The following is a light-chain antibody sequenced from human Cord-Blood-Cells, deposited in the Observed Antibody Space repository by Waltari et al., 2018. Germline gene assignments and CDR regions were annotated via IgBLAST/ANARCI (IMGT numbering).Light chain of an antibody. CDR1: QSVSSY. Sequence: EIVLTQSPATLSLSPGERATLSCSASQSVSSYLALYQQKPGQAPRLLIYDASNKATGSPARFSGSGSGTDFTLTISSLEPEDFAVYYCQQRSNWPPITFGQGTRPEIK. J-gene: IGKJ5*01. CDR3: QQRSNWPPIT. V-gene: IGKV3-11*01. CDR2: DAS.